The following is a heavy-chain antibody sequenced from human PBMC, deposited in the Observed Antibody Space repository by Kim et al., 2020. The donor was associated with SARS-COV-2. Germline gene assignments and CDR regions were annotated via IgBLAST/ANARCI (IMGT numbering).Heavy chain of an antibody. J-gene: IGHJ2*01. Sequence: GGSLRLSCAASGFTFSDYYMSWIRQAPGKGLEWVSYISSSSSYTNYADSVKGRFTISRDNAKNSLYLQMNSLRAEDTAVYYCARGGSSPLLWFEDLSWYFDLWGRGTLVTVSS. CDR2: ISSSSSYT. V-gene: IGHV3-11*06. D-gene: IGHD3-10*01. CDR1: GFTFSDYY. CDR3: ARGGSSPLLWFEDLSWYFDL.